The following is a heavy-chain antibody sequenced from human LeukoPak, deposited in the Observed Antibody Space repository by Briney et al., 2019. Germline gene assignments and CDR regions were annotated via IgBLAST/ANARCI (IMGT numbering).Heavy chain of an antibody. CDR1: GYTFTSYD. CDR2: MNPNSGNT. CDR3: ASFGAYSSSPLFDH. V-gene: IGHV1-8*01. Sequence: ASVKVSCKASGYTFTSYDINWVRQATGQGLEWMGWMNPNSGNTGYAQKFQGRVTMTRDTSISTAYMELSRLRSDDTAVYYCASFGAYSSSPLFDHWGQGTLVTVSS. J-gene: IGHJ4*02. D-gene: IGHD6-6*01.